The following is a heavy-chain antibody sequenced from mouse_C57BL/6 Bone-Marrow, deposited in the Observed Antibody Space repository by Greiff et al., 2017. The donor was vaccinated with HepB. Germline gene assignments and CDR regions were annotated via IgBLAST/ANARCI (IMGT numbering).Heavy chain of an antibody. Sequence: QVQLQQSGAELARPGASVKLSCKASGYTFTSYGISWVKQRTGQGLEWIGEIYPRSGNTYYNEKFKGKATLTADKSSSTAYMELRSLTSDDSAVYFCEAYYYGSSYVLYAMDYWGQGTSVTVSS. V-gene: IGHV1-81*01. CDR3: EAYYYGSSYVLYAMDY. J-gene: IGHJ4*01. D-gene: IGHD1-1*01. CDR2: IYPRSGNT. CDR1: GYTFTSYG.